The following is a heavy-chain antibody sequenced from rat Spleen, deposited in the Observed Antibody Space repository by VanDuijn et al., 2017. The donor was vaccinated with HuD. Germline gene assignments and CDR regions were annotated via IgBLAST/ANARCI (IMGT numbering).Heavy chain of an antibody. J-gene: IGHJ3*01. CDR2: IIYDGRST. CDR3: TSHGARVSRFAY. D-gene: IGHD1-4*01. CDR1: GFTFSDYA. Sequence: EVQLVESGGGLVQPGSPLKLSCVVSGFTFSDYAMAWVRQSPKKCLEWVATIIYDGRSTYYRDSVKGLFTISRDNTKSTLYLQMDSLRSEDTATYYCTSHGARVSRFAYWGQGTLVTVSS. V-gene: IGHV5-7*01.